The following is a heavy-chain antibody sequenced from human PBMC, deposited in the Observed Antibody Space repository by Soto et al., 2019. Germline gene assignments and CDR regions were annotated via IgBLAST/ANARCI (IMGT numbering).Heavy chain of an antibody. CDR1: GFTFSNAW. CDR3: FVEETEWPPYYYYYYMDV. V-gene: IGHV3-15*01. CDR2: IKSKTDGGTT. D-gene: IGHD3-3*01. J-gene: IGHJ6*03. Sequence: GGSMRLSCAASGFTFSNAWMSWVRQAPGKGLEWVGRIKSKTDGGTTDYAAPVKGRFTISRDDSKNTLYLQMNSLKTEDTAVYYCFVEETEWPPYYYYYYMDVWGKGTTVTVSS.